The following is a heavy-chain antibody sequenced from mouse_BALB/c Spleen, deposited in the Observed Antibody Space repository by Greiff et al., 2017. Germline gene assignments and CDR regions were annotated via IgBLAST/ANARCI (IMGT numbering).Heavy chain of an antibody. CDR3: ANYGSGYFDV. Sequence: EVKVEESGGGLVQPGGSRKLSCAASGFTFSDYGMAWVRQAPGKGPEWVAFISNLAYSIYYADTVTGRFTISRENAKNTLYLEMSSLRSEDTAMYYCANYGSGYFDVWGAGTTVTVSS. J-gene: IGHJ1*01. D-gene: IGHD1-1*01. V-gene: IGHV5-15*02. CDR2: ISNLAYSI. CDR1: GFTFSDYG.